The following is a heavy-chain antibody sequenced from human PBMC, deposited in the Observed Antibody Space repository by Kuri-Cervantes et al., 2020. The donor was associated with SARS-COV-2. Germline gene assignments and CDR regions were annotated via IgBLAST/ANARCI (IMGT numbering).Heavy chain of an antibody. J-gene: IGHJ4*02. D-gene: IGHD1-26*01. CDR1: GFTFSSSA. CDR3: AKDGSTSGSYAY. V-gene: IGHV3-23*01. Sequence: GGSLRLSCAASGFTFSSSAMSWVRQAPGKGLEWVSAISGYGDITHYADSVKGRFTISRDNSKNTLYLQMNSLRAEGTAVYYCAKDGSTSGSYAYWGQGTLVTVSS. CDR2: ISGYGDIT.